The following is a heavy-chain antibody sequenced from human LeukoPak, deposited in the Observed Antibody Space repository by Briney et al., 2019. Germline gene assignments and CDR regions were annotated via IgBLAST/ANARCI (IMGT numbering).Heavy chain of an antibody. J-gene: IGHJ4*02. Sequence: SETLSLTCAVYGGSFSGYYWSWIRQPPGKGLEWIGEINHSGSTNYNPSLKSRVTISVDTSKNQFSLKLSSVTAADTAVYYCAREAIQQLGCDYWGQGTLVTVSS. D-gene: IGHD6-6*01. CDR3: AREAIQQLGCDY. V-gene: IGHV4-34*01. CDR1: GGSFSGYY. CDR2: INHSGST.